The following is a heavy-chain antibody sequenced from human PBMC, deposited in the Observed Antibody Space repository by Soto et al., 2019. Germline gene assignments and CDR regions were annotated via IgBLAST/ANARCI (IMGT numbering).Heavy chain of an antibody. V-gene: IGHV3-74*01. CDR2: ISGDGTIT. J-gene: IGHJ4*02. CDR3: VRYTRSVGGSYRPDY. CDR1: GFTFSSYW. D-gene: IGHD3-16*02. Sequence: EVQLVESGGGLVQPGGSLRLSCAASGFTFSSYWMHWVRQVPEKGLVWVSRISGDGTITNLADAVKGRFTISRDNVKNTLYLQMNSLRAEDTAVYYCVRYTRSVGGSYRPDYWGQGTLVTVSS.